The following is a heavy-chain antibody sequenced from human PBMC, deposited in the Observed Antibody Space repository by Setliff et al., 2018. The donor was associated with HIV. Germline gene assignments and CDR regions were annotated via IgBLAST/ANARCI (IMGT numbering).Heavy chain of an antibody. J-gene: IGHJ4*02. CDR2: IWYDGSST. V-gene: IGHV3-33*03. D-gene: IGHD3-10*01. CDR1: GFSIGRYG. CDR3: ARKTAYYYGSGPYYKFDY. Sequence: SLRLSCTASGFSIGRYGMHWVRQAPGKGLEWVALIWYDGSSTSYADSVKGRFTISRDNAKNTLYLQMNSLRAEDTAVYYCARKTAYYYGSGPYYKFDYWGQGTLVTVSS.